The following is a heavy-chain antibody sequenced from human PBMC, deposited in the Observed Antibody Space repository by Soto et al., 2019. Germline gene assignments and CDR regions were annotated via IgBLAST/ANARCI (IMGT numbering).Heavy chain of an antibody. D-gene: IGHD3-22*01. CDR2: IKSKTDGGTT. Sequence: PGGSLRLSCAASGFTFSNAWMSWVRQAPGKGLEWVGRIKSKTDGGTTDYAAPVKGRFTTSRDDSKNTLYLQMNSLKTEDTAVYYCTTHLLTYYYDSSGPDYWGQGTLVTVSS. CDR1: GFTFSNAW. CDR3: TTHLLTYYYDSSGPDY. V-gene: IGHV3-15*01. J-gene: IGHJ4*02.